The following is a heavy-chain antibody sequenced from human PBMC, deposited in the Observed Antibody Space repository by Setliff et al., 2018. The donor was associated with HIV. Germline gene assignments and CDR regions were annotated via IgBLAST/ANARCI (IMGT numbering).Heavy chain of an antibody. J-gene: IGHJ3*01. Sequence: LRLSCAASGFTFYIYELNWVRQAPGKGLEWVSYISGSGNNIYYADSVKGRFTISRDNAWGSLYLQMNSLRAEDSAVYYCARLPNPKERSYWRLPFDLWGRGTMVTVSS. D-gene: IGHD1-26*01. CDR1: GFTFYIYE. CDR3: ARLPNPKERSYWRLPFDL. CDR2: ISGSGNNI. V-gene: IGHV3-48*03.